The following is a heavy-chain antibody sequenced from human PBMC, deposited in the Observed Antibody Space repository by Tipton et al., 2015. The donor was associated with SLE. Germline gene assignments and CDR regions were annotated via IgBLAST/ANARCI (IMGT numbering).Heavy chain of an antibody. CDR3: ARDSRVGWFAP. V-gene: IGHV4-39*07. J-gene: IGHJ5*02. CDR2: IFYGEST. D-gene: IGHD2-2*01. Sequence: TLSLTCTVSGGSMNSGSNYWGWIRQPPGKGLEWIGTIFYGESTYYNPSLKSRVTISIDTSKNHFSLKLTSVTAADTAVYYCARDSRVGWFAPWGQGNLVTVSS. CDR1: GGSMNSGSNY.